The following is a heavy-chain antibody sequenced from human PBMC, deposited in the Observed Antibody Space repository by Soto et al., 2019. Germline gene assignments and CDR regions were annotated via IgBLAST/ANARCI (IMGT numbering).Heavy chain of an antibody. V-gene: IGHV4-61*01. J-gene: IGHJ4*02. CDR2: IYYSGST. CDR3: ARVVDTAMVIIPYIDY. D-gene: IGHD5-18*01. Sequence: LLQLRETLSLTCTVSGGSVSSGSYYWSWIRQPPGKGLEWIGYIYYSGSTNYNPSLKSRVTISVDTSKNQFSLKLSSVTAADTAVYYCARVVDTAMVIIPYIDYWGQGTLVTVSS. CDR1: GGSVSSGSYY.